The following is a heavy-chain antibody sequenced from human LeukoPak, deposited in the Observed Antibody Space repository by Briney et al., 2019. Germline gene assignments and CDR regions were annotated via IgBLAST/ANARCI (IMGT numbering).Heavy chain of an antibody. D-gene: IGHD2-8*01. CDR2: IDRNGGST. CDR3: ARGFRNGPFDC. J-gene: IGHJ4*02. CDR1: GFTFDDYG. V-gene: IGHV3-20*04. Sequence: GGSLRLSCEASGFTFDDYGMSWVRQPPGKGLEWVSGIDRNGGSTDYADSVKGRFTISRDNAKNSHFLQMNSLRVEDTALYYCARGFRNGPFDCWGQGTLVTVSS.